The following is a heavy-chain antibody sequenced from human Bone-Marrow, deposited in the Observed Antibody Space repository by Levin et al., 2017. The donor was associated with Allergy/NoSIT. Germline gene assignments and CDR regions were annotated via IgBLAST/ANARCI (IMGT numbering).Heavy chain of an antibody. V-gene: IGHV3-23*01. Sequence: GESLKISCGVSGFTFSNFAMAWVRQAPGKGLEWVSTIYRNGVNTYYGDSVKGRFIISRDNSNNTLHLLMNSLRAEDTAVYFCARFADSGWFFDLWGQGTLVSVSS. D-gene: IGHD6-19*01. CDR3: ARFADSGWFFDL. CDR1: GFTFSNFA. CDR2: IYRNGVNT. J-gene: IGHJ4*02.